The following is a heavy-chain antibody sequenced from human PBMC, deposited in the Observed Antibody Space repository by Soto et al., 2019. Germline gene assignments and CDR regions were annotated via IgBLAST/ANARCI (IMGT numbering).Heavy chain of an antibody. CDR1: GFTFSSYA. J-gene: IGHJ4*02. CDR2: ISYDGSNK. V-gene: IGHV3-30-3*01. Sequence: LRLSCAASGFTFSSYAMHWVRQAPGKGLEWVAVISYDGSNKYYADSVKGRFTISRDNSKNTLYLQMNSLRAEDTAVYYCAREDYGDYVVYWGQGTLVTVSS. CDR3: AREDYGDYVVY. D-gene: IGHD4-17*01.